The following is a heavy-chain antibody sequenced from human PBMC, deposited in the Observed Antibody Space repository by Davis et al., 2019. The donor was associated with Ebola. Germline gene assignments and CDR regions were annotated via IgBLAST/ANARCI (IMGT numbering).Heavy chain of an antibody. Sequence: GESLKISCAASGFTFNQYAMTWVRQAPGKGLEWVSTISKDGRDTNYADSVKGRLSVSRDNSKNTVYLQMHSLRVEDTAIYYCARFEGYCISTSCYAVGYFQHWGQGTLVTVSS. V-gene: IGHV3-23*01. D-gene: IGHD2-2*01. CDR2: ISKDGRDT. CDR3: ARFEGYCISTSCYAVGYFQH. J-gene: IGHJ1*01. CDR1: GFTFNQYA.